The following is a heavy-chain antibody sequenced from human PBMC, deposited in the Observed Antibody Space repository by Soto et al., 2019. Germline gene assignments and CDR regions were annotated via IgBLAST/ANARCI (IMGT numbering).Heavy chain of an antibody. CDR3: AREWLFDDYDYGMDV. CDR2: INPNSGGT. D-gene: IGHD5-12*01. V-gene: IGHV1-2*04. CDR1: GYTSTGYY. Sequence: ASVKVSCKASGYTSTGYYMHWVRQAPGQGLEWMGWINPNSGGTNYAQKFQGWVTMTRDTSISTAYLELSRLRSDDTAVYYCAREWLFDDYDYGMDVWGQGTTVTVSS. J-gene: IGHJ6*02.